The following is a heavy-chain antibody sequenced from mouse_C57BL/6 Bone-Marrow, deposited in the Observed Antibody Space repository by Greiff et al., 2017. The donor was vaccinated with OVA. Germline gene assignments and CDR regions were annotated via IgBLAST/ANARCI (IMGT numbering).Heavy chain of an antibody. CDR1: GYTFTDYY. CDR2: INPYNGGT. CDR3: ARSGYGSSYAWFAY. J-gene: IGHJ3*01. Sequence: EVQLQQSGAELARPGASVKLSCKASGYTFTDYYMNWVKQSHGKSLEWIGVINPYNGGTSYNQKFKGKATLTVDKSSSTAYMELNSLTSEDSAVYYCARSGYGSSYAWFAYWGQGTLVTVSA. V-gene: IGHV1-19*01. D-gene: IGHD1-1*01.